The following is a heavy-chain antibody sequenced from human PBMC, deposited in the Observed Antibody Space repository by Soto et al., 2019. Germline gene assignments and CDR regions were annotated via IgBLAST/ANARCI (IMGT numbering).Heavy chain of an antibody. CDR2: IYYSGST. D-gene: IGHD3-22*01. CDR3: ARDYYDSSGYYRYFDY. V-gene: IGHV4-31*03. Sequence: SETLSLTCTVSGGSISSGGYYWSWIRQHPGKGLEWIGYIYYSGSTYYNPSLKSRVTISVDTSKNQFSLKLSSVTAADTAVYYCARDYYDSSGYYRYFDYWGQGTLVTVS. J-gene: IGHJ4*02. CDR1: GGSISSGGYY.